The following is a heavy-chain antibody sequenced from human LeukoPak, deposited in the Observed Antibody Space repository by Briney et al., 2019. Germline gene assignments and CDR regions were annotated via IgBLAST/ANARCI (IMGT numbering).Heavy chain of an antibody. J-gene: IGHJ6*03. V-gene: IGHV4-61*08. CDR1: GDSISSGDYY. CDR2: IYYSGST. Sequence: PSETLSLTCTGSGDSISSGDYYWSWIRQPPGKGLEWIGYIYYSGSTNYNPSLKSRVTISVDTSKNQFSLKLTSVTAADTAVYYCARTTEGGYTYGYFYYYYMDVWGKGTTVTISS. CDR3: ARTTEGGYTYGYFYYYYMDV. D-gene: IGHD5-18*01.